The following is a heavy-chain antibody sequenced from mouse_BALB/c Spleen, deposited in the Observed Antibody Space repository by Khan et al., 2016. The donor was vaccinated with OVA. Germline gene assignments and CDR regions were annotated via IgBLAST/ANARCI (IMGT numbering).Heavy chain of an antibody. CDR1: GFSLTNYG. Sequence: VQLLETGPGLVAPSQSLSITCTVSGFSLTNYGVHWVRQPPREGLEWLGVIWAGGSTNYNSALMSRLIISKDNSKSQVFLKMNSLQTNDTAMYYCDRPYYGSAWFAYWGQGTLVTVSA. D-gene: IGHD1-1*01. CDR3: DRPYYGSAWFAY. V-gene: IGHV2-9*02. J-gene: IGHJ3*01. CDR2: IWAGGST.